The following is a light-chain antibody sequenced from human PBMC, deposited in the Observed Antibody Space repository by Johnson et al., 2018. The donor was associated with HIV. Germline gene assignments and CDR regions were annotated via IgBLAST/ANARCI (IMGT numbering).Light chain of an antibody. CDR3: GTWDSSLSAYV. J-gene: IGLJ1*01. Sequence: QSVLTQPPSVSAAPGQKVTISCSGSSSNIGNNYVSWYQQLPGTAPKLLIYDNNKRPSGIPDRFSGSKSGTSATLGITGLLTGDEADYYCGTWDSSLSAYVFGTGTKVTVV. V-gene: IGLV1-51*01. CDR2: DNN. CDR1: SSNIGNNY.